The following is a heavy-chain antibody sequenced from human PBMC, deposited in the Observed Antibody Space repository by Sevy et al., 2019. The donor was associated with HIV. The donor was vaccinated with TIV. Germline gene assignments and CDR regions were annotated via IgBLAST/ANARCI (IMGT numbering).Heavy chain of an antibody. D-gene: IGHD2-8*02. CDR3: ATAVLSRYYMDV. Sequence: SETLSLTCTVSGGSINSGAHYWSWIRQHPGKGLEWIGYVYYTGNSYYNPSLKSRVTISVDTSKNQFSLKLSSVTAADTAVYYCATAVLSRYYMDVWGKGTTVTVSS. J-gene: IGHJ6*03. CDR2: VYYTGNS. V-gene: IGHV4-31*03. CDR1: GGSINSGAHY.